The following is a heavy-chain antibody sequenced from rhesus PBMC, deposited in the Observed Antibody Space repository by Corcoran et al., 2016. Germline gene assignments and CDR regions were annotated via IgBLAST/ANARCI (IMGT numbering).Heavy chain of an antibody. CDR1: DYSISHHY. J-gene: IGHJ4*01. V-gene: IGHV4-147*01. CDR2: IYGSRGNT. D-gene: IGHD3-28*01. CDR3: ARTYFYDSGYYYYFDY. Sequence: QVQLQESGPGLVKPSETLSLTCAVSDYSISHHYWSWIRQPPGTGLGWFGFIYGSRGNTHYNPSLKSRVTISTDTSKNQFALKLSSVTAADTAVYYCARTYFYDSGYYYYFDYWGQGVLVTVSS.